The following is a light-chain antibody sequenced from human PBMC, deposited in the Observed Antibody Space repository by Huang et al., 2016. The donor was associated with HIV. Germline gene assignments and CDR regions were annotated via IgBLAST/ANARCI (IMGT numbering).Light chain of an antibody. Sequence: EIEMTQSPAILSVSPGERATLSCRASQSVNSDLAWYLQKPGQAPRLLIYGASTRAIGIPAKFNGTGSGTEFSLSISNLQSDDFGVYYCQQYNDRPPLTFGGGTKVEI. J-gene: IGKJ4*01. CDR1: QSVNSD. CDR2: GAS. CDR3: QQYNDRPPLT. V-gene: IGKV3-15*01.